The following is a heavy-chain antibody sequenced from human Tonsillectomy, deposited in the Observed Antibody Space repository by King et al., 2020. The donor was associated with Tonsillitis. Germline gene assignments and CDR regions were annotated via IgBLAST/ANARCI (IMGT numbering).Heavy chain of an antibody. D-gene: IGHD1-14*01. V-gene: IGHV3-30*14. J-gene: IGHJ4*02. CDR2: IAHDGSVT. CDR3: ARDVITGLTDYFDS. Sequence: VQLVESGGGVVQPGGSLRLSCAASGFPFSAYPMHWVRQAPGKGLEWVAVIAHDGSVTYEADSVKGRFTISRDDSKNTLYLQMNSLRAEDAAIYYCARDVITGLTDYFDSWGQGTLVTVSS. CDR1: GFPFSAYP.